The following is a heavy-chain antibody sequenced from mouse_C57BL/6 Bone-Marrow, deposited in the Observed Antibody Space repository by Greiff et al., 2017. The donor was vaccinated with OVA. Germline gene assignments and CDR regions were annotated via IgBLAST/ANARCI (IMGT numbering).Heavy chain of an antibody. CDR1: GYTFTSYW. V-gene: IGHV1-50*01. J-gene: IGHJ3*01. CDR2: IDPSDGYT. CDR3: AGWEFAY. Sequence: QVQLQQPGAELVKPGASVKLSCKASGYTFTSYWIQWVKQRPGQGLEWIGEIDPSDGYTNYNQQFKGKATVTVDTSSSTANMQLRSLTSEDAAVYYCAGWEFAYWGQGTLVTVSA. D-gene: IGHD4-1*01.